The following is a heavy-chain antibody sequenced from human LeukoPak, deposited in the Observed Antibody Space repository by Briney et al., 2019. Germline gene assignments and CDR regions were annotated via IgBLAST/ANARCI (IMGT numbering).Heavy chain of an antibody. CDR1: GFTFSNYW. D-gene: IGHD2-2*02. J-gene: IGHJ4*02. CDR2: ISNDGGGT. V-gene: IGHV3-74*03. Sequence: GGSLRLSCTASGFTFSNYWMHWVRQGPGKGLVWVSGISNDGGGTTYADSVRGRFTTSRDNAKNTLYLQMNSLGVEYTAVYYCVRDLNYTPDYWGQGTLVTVSS. CDR3: VRDLNYTPDY.